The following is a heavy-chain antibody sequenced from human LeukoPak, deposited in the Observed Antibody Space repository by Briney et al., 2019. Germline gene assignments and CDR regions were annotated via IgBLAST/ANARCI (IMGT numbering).Heavy chain of an antibody. V-gene: IGHV4-38-2*01. Sequence: SETLSLTCAVSGYSITSGYYWGWIRQPPGKGLEWIGTIYHNGNTYYNPSLKSRVTISVDTSKNQFSLKLSSVTAADTAVYYCARVRYNYGDSDYWGQGTLVTVSS. CDR2: IYHNGNT. CDR1: GYSITSGYY. CDR3: ARVRYNYGDSDY. J-gene: IGHJ4*02. D-gene: IGHD5-18*01.